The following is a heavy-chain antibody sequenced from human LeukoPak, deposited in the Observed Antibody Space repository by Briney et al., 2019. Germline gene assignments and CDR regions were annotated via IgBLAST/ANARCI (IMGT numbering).Heavy chain of an antibody. D-gene: IGHD1-14*01. CDR2: IYSSGST. CDR3: AKVDRNYNGHAFDI. J-gene: IGHJ3*02. CDR1: GGSISSDY. V-gene: IGHV4-4*07. Sequence: SETMSLTCSVSGGSISSDYWSWIRQPAGKGLEWIGRIYSSGSTNYNPSLKSRVTMSLDTSKNQFSLNLSSVTAADTAVYYCAKVDRNYNGHAFDIWGQGTMVTVSP.